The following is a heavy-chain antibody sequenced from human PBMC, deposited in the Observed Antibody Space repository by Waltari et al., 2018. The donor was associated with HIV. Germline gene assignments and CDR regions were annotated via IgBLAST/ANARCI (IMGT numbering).Heavy chain of an antibody. Sequence: QVQLVESGGGLVKPGGSLRLSCAASGFTFSDYYMSWIRQAPGKGLEWVSYISSSGSTMYYADSVKGRFTIARDNAKNSLYLQMSSLRAEDTAVYYCAAGGGQFRFGVAKRTYGMDVWGQGTTVTVSS. J-gene: IGHJ6*02. CDR3: AAGGGQFRFGVAKRTYGMDV. CDR1: GFTFSDYY. D-gene: IGHD3-10*01. CDR2: ISSSGSTM. V-gene: IGHV3-11*01.